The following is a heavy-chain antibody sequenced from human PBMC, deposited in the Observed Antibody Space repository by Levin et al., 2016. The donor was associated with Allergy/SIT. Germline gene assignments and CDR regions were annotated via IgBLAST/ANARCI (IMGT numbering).Heavy chain of an antibody. CDR1: GFTLKSHS. CDR2: ISASGSYI. J-gene: IGHJ6*02. Sequence: GGSLRLSCVASGFTLKSHSMNWVRQAPGKGLEWVSSISASGSYISSRDSVRGRFTISRDNAKNTLYLQMNSLRAEDTAVYYCARTLYYDCLMDVWGQGTTVTVSS. V-gene: IGHV3-21*01. D-gene: IGHD3-16*01. CDR3: ARTLYYDCLMDV.